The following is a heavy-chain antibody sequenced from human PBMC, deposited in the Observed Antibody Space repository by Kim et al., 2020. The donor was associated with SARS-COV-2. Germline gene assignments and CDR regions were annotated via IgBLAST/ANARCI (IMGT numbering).Heavy chain of an antibody. CDR1: GFTFSSYG. CDR2: IWYDGSNK. V-gene: IGHV3-33*01. J-gene: IGHJ4*02. CDR3: AREADCSSTSCYCDY. D-gene: IGHD2-2*01. Sequence: GGSLRLSCAASGFTFSSYGMHWVRQAPGKGLEWVAVIWYDGSNKYYADSVKGRFTISRDNSKNTLYLQMNSLRAEDTAVYYCAREADCSSTSCYCDYWGQGTLVTVSS.